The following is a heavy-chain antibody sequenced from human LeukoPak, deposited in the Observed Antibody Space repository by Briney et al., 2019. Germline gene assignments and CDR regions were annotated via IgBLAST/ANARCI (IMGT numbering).Heavy chain of an antibody. D-gene: IGHD3-10*01. CDR1: GFTFSDYY. Sequence: PGGSLRLSCAASGFTFSDYYMSWIRQAPGKGLEWVSYISSSGSTIYYADSVKGRITISRDNAKNSLYLQMNRLRAEDTAVYFCAREAQGSGLPGLSRYYYMDVWGKGTTVTVSS. J-gene: IGHJ6*03. V-gene: IGHV3-11*04. CDR3: AREAQGSGLPGLSRYYYMDV. CDR2: ISSSGSTI.